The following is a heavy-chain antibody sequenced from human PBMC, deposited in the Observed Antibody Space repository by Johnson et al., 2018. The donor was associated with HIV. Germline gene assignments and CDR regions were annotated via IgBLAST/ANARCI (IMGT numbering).Heavy chain of an antibody. D-gene: IGHD1-26*01. Sequence: QMQLVESGGGLVQPGGTLRLSCAASGFTFSDYYMSWIRQAPGKGLEWVSYISSSGSTIYYADSVKGRFTISRDNAKNSLYLQMNRLRAEDTALYYCQGDRGSYHGNDAFDIWGQGTMVTVSS. CDR1: GFTFSDYY. J-gene: IGHJ3*02. CDR3: QGDRGSYHGNDAFDI. V-gene: IGHV3-11*01. CDR2: ISSSGSTI.